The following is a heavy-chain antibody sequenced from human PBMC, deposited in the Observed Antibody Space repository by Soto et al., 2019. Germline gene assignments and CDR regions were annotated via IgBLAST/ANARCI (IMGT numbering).Heavy chain of an antibody. CDR2: FDPEDGET. CDR3: ATDDFGAVAVEFDY. CDR1: GYSLTEFS. Sequence: ASVKVSCQVFGYSLTEFSMHWGRKASGKGLEWMGGFDPEDGETIYAQKFQGRVTMTEDTSTDIAYMELSRLNSEDTAVYYCATDDFGAVAVEFDYWGQGTLVTVSS. V-gene: IGHV1-24*01. J-gene: IGHJ4*02. D-gene: IGHD6-19*01.